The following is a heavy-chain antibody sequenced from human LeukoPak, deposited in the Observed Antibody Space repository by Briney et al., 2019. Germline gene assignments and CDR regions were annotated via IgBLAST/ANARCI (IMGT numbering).Heavy chain of an antibody. J-gene: IGHJ6*03. CDR3: ARGSPLTTTLDYYYYMDV. CDR2: TYYRSKWYN. V-gene: IGHV6-1*01. Sequence: SQTLSLTCAISGDSVSSNSAAWNWIRQSPSRGLEWLGRTYYRSKWYNDYAVSVKSRITINPDTSKNQFSLQLNSVTPEDTAVYYCARGSPLTTTLDYYYYMDVWGKGTTVTVSS. D-gene: IGHD4-17*01. CDR1: GDSVSSNSAA.